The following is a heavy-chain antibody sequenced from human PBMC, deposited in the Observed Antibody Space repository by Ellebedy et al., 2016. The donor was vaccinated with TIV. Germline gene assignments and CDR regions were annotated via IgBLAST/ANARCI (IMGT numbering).Heavy chain of an antibody. CDR3: ALGYCSSTSCQGGGRTLFDY. V-gene: IGHV3-74*01. Sequence: GGSLRLXCAASGFTFSPYWMHWVRQAPGKGLVWVSRIDHDGSGTRYADSVKGRFTISRDNAKNTVYLQMNSLRAEDTAVYYCALGYCSSTSCQGGGRTLFDYWGQGTLVTVSS. CDR2: IDHDGSGT. J-gene: IGHJ4*02. CDR1: GFTFSPYW. D-gene: IGHD2-2*01.